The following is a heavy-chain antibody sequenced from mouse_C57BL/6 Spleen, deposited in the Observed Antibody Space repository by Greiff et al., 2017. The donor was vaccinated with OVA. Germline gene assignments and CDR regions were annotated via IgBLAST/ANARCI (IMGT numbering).Heavy chain of an antibody. CDR1: GYTFTSYW. V-gene: IGHV1-69*01. CDR3: ARPGTSAWVAY. J-gene: IGHJ3*01. CDR2: IDPSDSYT. Sequence: QVQLQQPGAELVMPGASVKLSCKASGYTFTSYWMHWVKQRPGQGLEWIGEIDPSDSYTNYNQKFKGKSTLTVDKSSSTAYMQLSSLTSEDSAVYYCARPGTSAWVAYWGQGTLVTVSA. D-gene: IGHD4-1*01.